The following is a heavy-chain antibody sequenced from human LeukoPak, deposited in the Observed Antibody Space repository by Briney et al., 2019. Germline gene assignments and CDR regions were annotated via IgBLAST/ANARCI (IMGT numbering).Heavy chain of an antibody. Sequence: SQTLSLTCTVSGGSISSGSYYWSWIRQPAGKGLEWIGRIYTSGSTNYNPSLKSRVTISVDTSKNQFSVKLSSVTAADTAVYYCARGTRSHIAVAGTSFGYWGQGTLVTVSS. D-gene: IGHD6-19*01. CDR1: GGSISSGSYY. CDR3: ARGTRSHIAVAGTSFGY. V-gene: IGHV4-61*02. J-gene: IGHJ4*02. CDR2: IYTSGST.